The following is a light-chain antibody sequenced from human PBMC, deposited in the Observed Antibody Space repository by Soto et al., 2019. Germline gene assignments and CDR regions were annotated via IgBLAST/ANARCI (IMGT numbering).Light chain of an antibody. Sequence: EIVMTQSPATLSVSPGERATLSCRASQSVSCKLAWYQQKPGQAPRLVIYDVSTRATGIPARFSGSGSGTEFTLTISSLQSEDFAVYYCQQYNNWFSITFGQGTRLEI. CDR3: QQYNNWFSIT. CDR2: DVS. J-gene: IGKJ5*01. CDR1: QSVSCK. V-gene: IGKV3-15*01.